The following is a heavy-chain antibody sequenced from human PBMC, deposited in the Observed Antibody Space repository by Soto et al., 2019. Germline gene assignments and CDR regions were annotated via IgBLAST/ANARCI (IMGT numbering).Heavy chain of an antibody. J-gene: IGHJ5*02. CDR2: IYYSGST. V-gene: IGHV4-39*01. D-gene: IGHD3-22*01. Sequence: SETLSLTCTVSGGSISSSSYYWGWIRQPPGKGLEWIGSIYYSGSTYYNPSLKSRVTISVDTSKNQFSLKLSSVTAADTAVYYCARHRAHITMIRPPNPNWFDPWGQCTLVTVSS. CDR3: ARHRAHITMIRPPNPNWFDP. CDR1: GGSISSSSYY.